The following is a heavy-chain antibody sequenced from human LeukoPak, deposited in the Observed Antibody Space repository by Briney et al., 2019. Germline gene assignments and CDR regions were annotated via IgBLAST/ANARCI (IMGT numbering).Heavy chain of an antibody. Sequence: PGGSLRLSCAASAFTFSSYGMHWVRQAPGKGLEWVAFIRYDGSKKDYADSVKGRFTISRDNSKNTLYLQMNSLRPEDTAVYYCAKGESFWGSRGLYYFDYWGQGTLVTVSS. CDR2: IRYDGSKK. CDR3: AKGESFWGSRGLYYFDY. J-gene: IGHJ4*02. D-gene: IGHD7-27*01. V-gene: IGHV3-30*02. CDR1: AFTFSSYG.